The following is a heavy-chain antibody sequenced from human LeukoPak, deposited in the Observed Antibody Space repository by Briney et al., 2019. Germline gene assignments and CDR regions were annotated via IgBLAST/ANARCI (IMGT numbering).Heavy chain of an antibody. V-gene: IGHV3-20*04. CDR2: INWNGGST. D-gene: IGHD1-26*01. CDR3: ARDMMGELADPYYFYGMDV. Sequence: GGSLRLSCAASGFTFDDYGMSWVRQALGKGLESVSGINWNGGSTGYADSVKGRFTISRDNAKNSLYLQMNSLRAEDTALYYCARDMMGELADPYYFYGMDVWGQGTTVTVSS. J-gene: IGHJ6*02. CDR1: GFTFDDYG.